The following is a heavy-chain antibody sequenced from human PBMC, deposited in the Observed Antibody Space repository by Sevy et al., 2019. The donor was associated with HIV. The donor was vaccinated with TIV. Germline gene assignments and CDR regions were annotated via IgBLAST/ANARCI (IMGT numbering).Heavy chain of an antibody. Sequence: ASVKVSCKASGDTFNTYAIVWVRQAPGQGLEWMGGIVPKFGTANYAQKFQGKVTMTADECTSTVYMELSSLRSEDTGVYYCARRGMTICGVLTFDIWGQGTTVTVSS. V-gene: IGHV1-69*13. CDR1: GDTFNTYA. J-gene: IGHJ3*02. D-gene: IGHD3-3*01. CDR2: IVPKFGTA. CDR3: ARRGMTICGVLTFDI.